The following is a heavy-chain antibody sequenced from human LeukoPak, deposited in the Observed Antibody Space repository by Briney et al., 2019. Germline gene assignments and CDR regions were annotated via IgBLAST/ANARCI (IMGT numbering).Heavy chain of an antibody. CDR2: ISGSGGNT. CDR1: GFTFSTYA. CDR3: ARDSGYYIPYNWFDP. V-gene: IGHV3-23*01. J-gene: IGHJ5*02. D-gene: IGHD6-25*01. Sequence: QPGGSLRLSCAASGFTFSTYAMSWVRQAPGKGLEWVSAISGSGGNTYYADSVKGRFTISRDNAKNSLYLQMNSLRAEDTAVYYCARDSGYYIPYNWFDPWGQGTLVTVSS.